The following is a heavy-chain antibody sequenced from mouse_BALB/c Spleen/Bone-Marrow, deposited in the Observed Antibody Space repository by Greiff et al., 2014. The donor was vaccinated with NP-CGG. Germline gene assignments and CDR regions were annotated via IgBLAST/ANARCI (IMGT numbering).Heavy chain of an antibody. J-gene: IGHJ2*01. CDR2: IYPGDGDT. CDR3: ARGDPFDY. CDR1: GYTFTSYW. Sequence: QVQLKESGAELARPGASVKLSCKASGYTFTSYWMQWVKQRPGQGLEWIGAIYPGDGDTRYTQKFKGKATLTADKSSSTAYMQLSSLASEDSAVYYCARGDPFDYWGQGTTPTVSS. V-gene: IGHV1-87*01.